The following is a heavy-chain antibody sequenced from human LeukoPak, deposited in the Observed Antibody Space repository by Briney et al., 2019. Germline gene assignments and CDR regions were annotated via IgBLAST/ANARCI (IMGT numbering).Heavy chain of an antibody. CDR2: IKQDGSET. J-gene: IGHJ4*02. CDR1: GFSFSGNW. D-gene: IGHD1-26*01. CDR3: ERQKVGTTIDY. Sequence: GGSLRLSCAASGFSFSGNWMNWVRQAPGKGLEWVANIKQDGSETYYVDSVKGRFTISRDNAKNSLYLQMNSLRGEDTAVYYCERQKVGTTIDYWGQGTLVTVSS. V-gene: IGHV3-7*01.